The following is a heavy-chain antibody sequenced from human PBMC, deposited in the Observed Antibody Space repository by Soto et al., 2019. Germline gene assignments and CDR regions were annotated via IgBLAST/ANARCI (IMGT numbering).Heavy chain of an antibody. Sequence: PGETLSLTWTVSVGSISSSSDYWCWIRQPPGNGLEWVGHIYYSGSTYYNPSLKSRVTISVDTSNNQFSLKLSSATAEDTAVYYCAKDPRDTMIVVVITGFDYWGQGTLVTVSS. CDR3: AKDPRDTMIVVVITGFDY. J-gene: IGHJ4*02. CDR1: VGSISSSSDY. CDR2: IYYSGST. D-gene: IGHD3-22*01. V-gene: IGHV4-39*07.